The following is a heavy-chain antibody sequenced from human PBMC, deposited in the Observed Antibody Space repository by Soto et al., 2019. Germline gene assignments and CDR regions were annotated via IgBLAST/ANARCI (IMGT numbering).Heavy chain of an antibody. J-gene: IGHJ3*02. CDR2: ISSSSSYI. Sequence: GGSLRLSCAASGFTFSSYSMNWVRQAPGKGLEWVSSISSSSSYINYADSVKGRFTISRDNAKNSLYLQMNSLRAEDTAVYYCARERDIVVVPAAINAFDIWGQGTMVTVSS. CDR1: GFTFSSYS. D-gene: IGHD2-2*02. CDR3: ARERDIVVVPAAINAFDI. V-gene: IGHV3-21*01.